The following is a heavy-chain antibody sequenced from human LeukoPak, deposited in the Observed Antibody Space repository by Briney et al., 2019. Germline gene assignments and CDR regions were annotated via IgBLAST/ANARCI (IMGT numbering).Heavy chain of an antibody. CDR2: ITSGGNT. Sequence: PGGSLRLSCAASGFTFSSYAVSWVRQAPGKGLEWVSAITSGGNTYYADSVEGRFTISRDNSKNTLYLQMNSLRAEDTAVYYCAKSGGPDYYDSSGYHLKNTNYYGMDVWGQGTTVTVSS. J-gene: IGHJ6*02. V-gene: IGHV3-23*01. CDR1: GFTFSSYA. D-gene: IGHD3-22*01. CDR3: AKSGGPDYYDSSGYHLKNTNYYGMDV.